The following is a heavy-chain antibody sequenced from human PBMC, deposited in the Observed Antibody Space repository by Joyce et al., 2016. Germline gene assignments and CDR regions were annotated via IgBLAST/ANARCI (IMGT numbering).Heavy chain of an antibody. CDR2: ITGSGSGT. Sequence: EVQLLESGGGLVQPGGSLSLSCAASGFTFSNYGMSWVRQGPGKGLEWVSTITGSGSGTYYADSVKGRFTISRDNSKNTLYLQMSSLRGEDTAVYYCARGGMIRHRYFGYWGQGTLVTVSS. CDR3: ARGGMIRHRYFGY. D-gene: IGHD3-16*01. J-gene: IGHJ4*02. CDR1: GFTFSNYG. V-gene: IGHV3-23*01.